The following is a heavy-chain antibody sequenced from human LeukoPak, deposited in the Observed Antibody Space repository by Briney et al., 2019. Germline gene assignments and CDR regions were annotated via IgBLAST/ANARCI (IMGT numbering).Heavy chain of an antibody. CDR3: ASQYDFWSGVTTTPSR. J-gene: IGHJ4*02. D-gene: IGHD3-3*01. CDR1: GYTFTGYY. Sequence: ASVKVSCKASGYTFTGYYMHWVRQAPGQGLGWMGWINPNSGGTNYAQKFQGRVTMTRDTSISTAYMELSRLRSDDTAVYYCASQYDFWSGVTTTPSRWGQGTLVTVSS. V-gene: IGHV1-2*02. CDR2: INPNSGGT.